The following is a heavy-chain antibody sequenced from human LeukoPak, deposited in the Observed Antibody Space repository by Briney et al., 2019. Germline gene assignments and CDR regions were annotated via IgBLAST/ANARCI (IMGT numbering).Heavy chain of an antibody. D-gene: IGHD3-10*01. CDR2: IYYSGST. CDR3: AREGNYYGSGSYYYYFDY. CDR1: GGSISSSSYY. J-gene: IGHJ4*02. V-gene: IGHV4-39*07. Sequence: SETLSLTCTVSGGSISSSSYYWGWIRQPPGKGLEWIGSIYYSGSTYYNPSLKSRVTISVDTSKNQFSLKLSPVTAAGTAVYYCAREGNYYGSGSYYYYFDYWGQGTLVTVSS.